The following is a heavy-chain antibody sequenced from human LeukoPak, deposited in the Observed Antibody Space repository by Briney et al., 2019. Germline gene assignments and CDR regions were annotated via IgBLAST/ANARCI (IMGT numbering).Heavy chain of an antibody. V-gene: IGHV4-34*01. CDR2: INHSGST. CDR1: GGSFSGYY. D-gene: IGHD6-13*01. CDR3: ANIAAARDYYGMDV. Sequence: SETLSLTCAVYGGSFSGYYWSWIRQPPGKGLEWIGEINHSGSTNYNPSLKSRVTISVDTSKNQFSLKLSSVTAADPAVYYCANIAAARDYYGMDVWGQGTTVTVSS. J-gene: IGHJ6*02.